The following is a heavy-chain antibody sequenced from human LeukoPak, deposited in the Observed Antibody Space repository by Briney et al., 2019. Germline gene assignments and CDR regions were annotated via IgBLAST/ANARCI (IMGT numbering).Heavy chain of an antibody. CDR3: ARDMTTVTTIDY. CDR1: GYTFTGYY. Sequence: EASVKVSCKASGYTFTGYYMHWVRQAPGQGLEWMGWINPNSGGTNYAQKFQGRVTMTRDTSISTAYMELSRLRSDDTAVYYCARDMTTVTTIDYWGQGTLVTVSS. J-gene: IGHJ4*02. D-gene: IGHD4-17*01. V-gene: IGHV1-2*02. CDR2: INPNSGGT.